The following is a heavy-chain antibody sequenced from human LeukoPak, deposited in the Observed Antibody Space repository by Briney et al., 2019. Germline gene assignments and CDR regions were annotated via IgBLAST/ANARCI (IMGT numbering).Heavy chain of an antibody. CDR3: ARRRITIFGVVIKGGKNWFDP. Sequence: ASVKVSCKASGYTFTSYDINWVRQATGQGLEWMGWMNPNSGNIGYAQKFQGRVTMTRNTSISTAYMELSSLRSEDTAVYYCARRRITIFGVVIKGGKNWFDPWGQGTLVTVSS. CDR1: GYTFTSYD. J-gene: IGHJ5*02. D-gene: IGHD3-3*01. CDR2: MNPNSGNI. V-gene: IGHV1-8*01.